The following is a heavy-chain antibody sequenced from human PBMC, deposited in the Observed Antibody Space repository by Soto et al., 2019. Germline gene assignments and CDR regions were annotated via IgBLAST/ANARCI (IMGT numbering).Heavy chain of an antibody. CDR3: ARVSGIAARLFDY. V-gene: IGHV3-48*03. D-gene: IGHD6-6*01. Sequence: GGTLRLSCAACGFTFSSYEMNWVRQAPRKALESVSYISSSGSTIYYAASVKVRFTISRDNAKNSLYLQMNSLRAEDTAVYYCARVSGIAARLFDYWGQGTLVTVSS. J-gene: IGHJ4*02. CDR1: GFTFSSYE. CDR2: ISSSGSTI.